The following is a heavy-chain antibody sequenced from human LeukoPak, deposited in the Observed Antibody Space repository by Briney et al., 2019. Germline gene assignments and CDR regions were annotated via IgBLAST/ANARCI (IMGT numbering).Heavy chain of an antibody. CDR1: GFTFSSYW. J-gene: IGHJ6*03. CDR2: IKQDGSEK. Sequence: GGSLRLSCAASGFTFSSYWMSWVRQAPGKGLEWVANIKQDGSEKYYVDSVKGRFTISRDNSKNTLYLQMNSLRAEDTAVYYCAKGYCSSTSCHPRDYYYTWTSGAKGPRSPSP. D-gene: IGHD2-2*01. V-gene: IGHV3-7*01. CDR3: AKGYCSSTSCHPRDYYYTWTS.